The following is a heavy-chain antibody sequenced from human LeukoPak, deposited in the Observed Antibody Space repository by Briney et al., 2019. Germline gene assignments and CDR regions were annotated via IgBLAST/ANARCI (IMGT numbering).Heavy chain of an antibody. J-gene: IGHJ4*02. CDR2: ISSSSSYI. CDR1: GFTFSSYS. D-gene: IGHD6-13*01. V-gene: IGHV3-21*01. CDR3: ATHFHVYSSSWYQGHY. Sequence: GGSLRLSCAASGFTFSSYSMNWVRQAPGKGLEWVSSISSSSSYIYYADSVKGRFTISRDNAKNSLYLQMNSLRAEGTAVYYCATHFHVYSSSWYQGHYWGQGTLVTVSS.